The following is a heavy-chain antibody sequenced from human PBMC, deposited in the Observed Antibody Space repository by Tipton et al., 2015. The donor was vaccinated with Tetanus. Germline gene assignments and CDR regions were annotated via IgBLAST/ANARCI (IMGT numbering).Heavy chain of an antibody. Sequence: TLSLTCSVSGGSLRSGDYQWNWIRQPPGKGLEWLAYDSYSGRTNSNYSLKSRITISQDTSKDQFSLRLTSVTAADTAVYYCARDRGFTTYNYFDPWGQGTLVTVSS. CDR1: GGSLRSGDYQ. V-gene: IGHV4-61*08. CDR2: DSYSGRT. CDR3: ARDRGFTTYNYFDP. J-gene: IGHJ5*02. D-gene: IGHD5-24*01.